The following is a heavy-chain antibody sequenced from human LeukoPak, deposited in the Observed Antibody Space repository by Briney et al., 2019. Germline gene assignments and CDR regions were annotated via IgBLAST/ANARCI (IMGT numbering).Heavy chain of an antibody. CDR3: TTPGRHYYDSSGYYSY. J-gene: IGHJ4*02. D-gene: IGHD3-22*01. Sequence: GGPLRLSCAASGFTFSNAWISWVRQAPGKGLEWVGRIKSKTDGGTTDYAAPVKGRFTISRDDSKNTLYLQMNSLKTEDTAVYYCTTPGRHYYDSSGYYSYWGQGTLVTVSS. V-gene: IGHV3-15*01. CDR2: IKSKTDGGTT. CDR1: GFTFSNAW.